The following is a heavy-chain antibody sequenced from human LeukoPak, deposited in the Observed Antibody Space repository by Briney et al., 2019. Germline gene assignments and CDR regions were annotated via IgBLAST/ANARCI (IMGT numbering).Heavy chain of an antibody. CDR1: GFTFSSYS. Sequence: GGSLRLSCAASGFTFSSYSMNWVRQAPGKGLEWVSSISSSSSYIYYADSVKGRFTISRDNAKNSLYLQMNSLRAEDTAVYYCARDSGKYYYDSSGYSNGAFDYWGQGTPVTVSS. D-gene: IGHD3-22*01. CDR2: ISSSSSYI. J-gene: IGHJ4*02. V-gene: IGHV3-21*01. CDR3: ARDSGKYYYDSSGYSNGAFDY.